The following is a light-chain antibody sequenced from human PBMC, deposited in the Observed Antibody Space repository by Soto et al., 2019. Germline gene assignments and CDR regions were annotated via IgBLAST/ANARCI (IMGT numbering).Light chain of an antibody. Sequence: QSALTQPASVSGSPGQSITISCTGTSSDVGGYNHVSWYQQHPAKAPKLMIYEVSNRPSGVSHRFSGSKSGNTASLTISGLQAEDAADYYCFSYTTSSTLVFGGGTKLTVL. V-gene: IGLV2-14*01. CDR3: FSYTTSSTLV. J-gene: IGLJ3*02. CDR1: SSDVGGYNH. CDR2: EVS.